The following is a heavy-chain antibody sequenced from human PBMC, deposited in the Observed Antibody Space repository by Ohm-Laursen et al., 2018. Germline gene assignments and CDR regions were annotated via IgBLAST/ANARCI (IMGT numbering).Heavy chain of an antibody. CDR3: AKDVGVAFAYDS. D-gene: IGHD2-15*01. CDR2: VSYDERYK. J-gene: IGHJ4*02. Sequence: SLRLSCAASGFTFNNFGMHWVRQAPGKGLEWVAVVSYDERYKNYIDSVKGRFTVSRDNSKDTLYLQMNSLRNEDTAIYYCAKDVGVAFAYDSWGQGTLVTVSS. V-gene: IGHV3-30*18. CDR1: GFTFNNFG.